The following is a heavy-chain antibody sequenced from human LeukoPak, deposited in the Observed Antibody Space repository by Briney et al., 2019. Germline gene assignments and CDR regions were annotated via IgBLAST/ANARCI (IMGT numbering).Heavy chain of an antibody. CDR1: GFTFSSYS. V-gene: IGHV3-48*01. J-gene: IGHJ4*02. D-gene: IGHD3-10*01. CDR3: ARDKATYYGSGSYGIDY. CDR2: ISSSSSTI. Sequence: GGSLRLSCAASGFTFSSYSMNWVRQAPGKGLEWVSYISSSSSTIYYADSVKGRFTISRDNAKNSLYLQMNSLRADDTAVYYCARDKATYYGSGSYGIDYWGQGTLVTVSS.